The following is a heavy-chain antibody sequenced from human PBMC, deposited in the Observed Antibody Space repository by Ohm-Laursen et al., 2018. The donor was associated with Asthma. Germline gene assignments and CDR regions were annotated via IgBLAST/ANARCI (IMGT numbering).Heavy chain of an antibody. V-gene: IGHV4-34*01. J-gene: IGHJ4*02. CDR3: ARSSSSWYRVFDY. CDR1: GGSFSGYY. CDR2: INHSGST. Sequence: GTLSLTCAVYGGSFSGYYWSWIRQPPGKGLEWIGEINHSGSTNYNPSLKSRVTISVDTSKNQFSLKLSSVTAADTAVYYCARSSSSWYRVFDYWGQGTLVTVSS. D-gene: IGHD6-13*01.